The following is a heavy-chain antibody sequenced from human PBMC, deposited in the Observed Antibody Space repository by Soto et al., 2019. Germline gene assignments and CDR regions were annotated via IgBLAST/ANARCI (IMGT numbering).Heavy chain of an antibody. V-gene: IGHV4-39*01. J-gene: IGHJ3*02. CDR1: GGSISSSSYY. CDR2: IYYSGST. Sequence: SETLSLTCTVSGGSISSSSYYWGWIRQPPGKGLEWIGSIYYSGSTYYNPSLKSRVTISVDTSKNQFSLKLSSVTAADTAVYYCARRVYYDSSGPNDAFDIWGQGTMVTVSS. D-gene: IGHD3-22*01. CDR3: ARRVYYDSSGPNDAFDI.